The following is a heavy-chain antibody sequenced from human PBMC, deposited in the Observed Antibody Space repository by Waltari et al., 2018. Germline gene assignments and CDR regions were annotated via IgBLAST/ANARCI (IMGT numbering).Heavy chain of an antibody. D-gene: IGHD4-17*01. CDR1: GIIVSANY. J-gene: IGHJ4*02. Sequence: EVQLVESGGGLIQPGGSLRLSCAASGIIVSANYMNCVRQAPGKGPQWVSVIYSAGRTYYADSVKGRFTISRDNTKNTVYLQMNNLKTEDTAVYYCARPGEGPSSHWGQGTLVTVSS. V-gene: IGHV3-53*01. CDR3: ARPGEGPSSH. CDR2: IYSAGRT.